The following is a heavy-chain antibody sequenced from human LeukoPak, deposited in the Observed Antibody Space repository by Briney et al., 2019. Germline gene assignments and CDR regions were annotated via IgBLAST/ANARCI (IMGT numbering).Heavy chain of an antibody. CDR2: ISAYNGNT. CDR3: ARESGTRYYYGMDV. J-gene: IGHJ6*02. V-gene: IGHV1-18*01. D-gene: IGHD3-3*01. CDR1: GYTFTSYG. Sequence: ASVKVSCKASGYTFTSYGISWVRQAPGQGLEWMGWISAYNGNTNYAQKLQGRVTMTTDTSTSTAYIELRSLRSDDTAVYYCARESGTRYYYGMDVWGQGTTVIVSS.